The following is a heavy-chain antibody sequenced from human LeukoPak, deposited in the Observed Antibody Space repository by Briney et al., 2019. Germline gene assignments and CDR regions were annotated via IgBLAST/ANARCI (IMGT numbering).Heavy chain of an antibody. Sequence: SQTLSLTCAISGDSVSSNSAAWNWIRQSPSRGLEWLGRTYYRSKWYNDYAVSVKSRIAINPDTSKNQFSLQLNSVTPEDTAVYYCARDAVEVDYYYYGMDVWGQGTTVTVSS. CDR2: TYYRSKWYN. CDR3: ARDAVEVDYYYYGMDV. D-gene: IGHD2-15*01. V-gene: IGHV6-1*01. CDR1: GDSVSSNSAA. J-gene: IGHJ6*02.